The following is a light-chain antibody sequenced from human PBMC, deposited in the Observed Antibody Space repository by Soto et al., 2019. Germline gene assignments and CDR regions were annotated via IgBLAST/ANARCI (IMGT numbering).Light chain of an antibody. Sequence: MTQSPSSLSVSPGERATLSCRASQSISSNLAWYQHKPGQAPRLLIYGASTRATGIPARFSGSGSGTEFTLTITSLQSEDFAVYYCQQYNSWLTFGGGTKVEI. J-gene: IGKJ4*01. CDR2: GAS. CDR1: QSISSN. V-gene: IGKV3-15*01. CDR3: QQYNSWLT.